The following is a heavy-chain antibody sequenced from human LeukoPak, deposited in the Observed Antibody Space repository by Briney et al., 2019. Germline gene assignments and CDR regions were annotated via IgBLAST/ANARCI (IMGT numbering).Heavy chain of an antibody. Sequence: SETLSLTCAVYGGSFSVYYWKWIRQHPGKGLEWIGEINDSGNTNYNSSLKSRVTISVDTSNYQVSLKLTSVTAADTAIYYCHLVRGGGYFDYWGQGTLVTVSS. J-gene: IGHJ4*02. D-gene: IGHD3-10*01. CDR1: GGSFSVYY. CDR3: HLVRGGGYFDY. V-gene: IGHV4-34*01. CDR2: INDSGNT.